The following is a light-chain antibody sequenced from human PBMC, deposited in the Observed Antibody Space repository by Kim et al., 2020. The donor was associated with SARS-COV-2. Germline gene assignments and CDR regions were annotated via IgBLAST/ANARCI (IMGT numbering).Light chain of an antibody. CDR3: QQSYHTPIT. V-gene: IGKV1-39*01. CDR1: QSISSL. CDR2: GAS. J-gene: IGKJ5*01. Sequence: ASVGDRVTITCRASQSISSLLNWYQQKPVKAPNLLIYGASSLQSGVPSRFSGAGSGTDFTLTISSLQPEDFATYYCQQSYHTPITFGQGTRLEIK.